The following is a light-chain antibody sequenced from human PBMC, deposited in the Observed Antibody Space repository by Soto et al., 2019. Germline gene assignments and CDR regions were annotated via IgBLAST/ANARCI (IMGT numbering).Light chain of an antibody. V-gene: IGLV2-8*01. CDR1: SSDVGGYKY. J-gene: IGLJ1*01. CDR3: SSYAGNNHYV. CDR2: DVS. Sequence: QSVLTQPPSASGSPGQSVTISCTGTSSDVGGYKYVSWYQQHPGKAPQLMIYDVSKRPSGVPDRFSGSKSGNTASLTVFGLQAEDEADYYCSSYAGNNHYVFGTGTKVTVL.